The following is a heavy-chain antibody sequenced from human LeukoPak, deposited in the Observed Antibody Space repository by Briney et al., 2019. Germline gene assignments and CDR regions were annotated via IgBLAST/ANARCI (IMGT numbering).Heavy chain of an antibody. V-gene: IGHV1-46*01. CDR3: ARGGDCGGDCYRHAYYYYMDV. CDR1: GYTFSNYY. Sequence: ASVKVSCKASGYTFSNYYLHWVRQAPGQGLEWMGIINPSGGSTSYAQKFQGRVTMTRDMSTSTVYMELSSLRSEDTAVYYCARGGDCGGDCYRHAYYYYMDVWGKGTTVTVSS. CDR2: INPSGGST. J-gene: IGHJ6*03. D-gene: IGHD2-21*02.